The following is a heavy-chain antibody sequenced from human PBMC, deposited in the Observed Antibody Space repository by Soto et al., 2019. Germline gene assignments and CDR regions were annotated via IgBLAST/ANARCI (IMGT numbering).Heavy chain of an antibody. CDR1: GFTFDDYT. CDR3: AKDVGHYYAMDV. CDR2: ISWNSGSI. V-gene: IGHV3-9*01. J-gene: IGHJ6*02. Sequence: GGSLRLSCAASGFTFDDYTMHWVRQVPGKGLEWVSGISWNSGSIDYADPVKGRFTISRENAKNSLYLQMNSLRPEDTALYYCAKDVGHYYAMDVWGQGTTVTV.